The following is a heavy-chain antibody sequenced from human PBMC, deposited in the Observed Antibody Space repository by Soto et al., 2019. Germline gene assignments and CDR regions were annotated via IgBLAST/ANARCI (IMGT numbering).Heavy chain of an antibody. J-gene: IGHJ3*02. D-gene: IGHD6-19*01. CDR3: ARCTVAGGLDAFDI. V-gene: IGHV6-1*01. CDR1: GDSVSSNSAA. CDR2: TYYRSKWYN. Sequence: SQTLSLTCAISGDSVSSNSAAWNWIRQSPSRGLEWLGRTYYRSKWYNVYAVSVKSRITIDPDTSKNQFSLQLNSVTPEDTAVYYCARCTVAGGLDAFDIWGQGTMVTVSS.